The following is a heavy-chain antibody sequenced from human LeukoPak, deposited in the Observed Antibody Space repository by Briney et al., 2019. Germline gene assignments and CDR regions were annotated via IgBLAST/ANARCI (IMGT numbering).Heavy chain of an antibody. CDR3: ARTRGIGSGWYSFGWYFDL. V-gene: IGHV4-59*08. CDR2: IYYSGST. J-gene: IGHJ2*01. CDR1: GGSISNYY. Sequence: SETLSLTCTVSGGSISNYYWSWIRQPPGKGLECIGYIYYSGSTNYNPSLKSRVTISVDTSKNQFSLKLSSVTAADTAVYYCARTRGIGSGWYSFGWYFDLWGRGTLVTVSS. D-gene: IGHD6-19*01.